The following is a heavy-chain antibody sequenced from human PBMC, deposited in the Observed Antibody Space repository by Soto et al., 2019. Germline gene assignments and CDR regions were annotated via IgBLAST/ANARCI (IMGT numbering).Heavy chain of an antibody. CDR2: IWYDGSYR. D-gene: IGHD3-10*01. CDR1: GFTFNTYG. V-gene: IGHV3-33*01. J-gene: IGHJ5*02. CDR3: ARIDGSSHLGWFDP. Sequence: QVHLVQSGGGVVQSGRSLRLSCISSGFTFNTYGMFWARQAPGTGLEWVAGIWYDGSYRYYVDSVKGRFTISRDNSKNTVYLEMNNLRAEDTAVYYCARIDGSSHLGWFDPWGQGTLVTVSS.